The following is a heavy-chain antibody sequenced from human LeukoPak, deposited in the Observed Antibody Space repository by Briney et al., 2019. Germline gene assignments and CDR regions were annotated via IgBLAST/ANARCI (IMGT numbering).Heavy chain of an antibody. Sequence: SETLSLTCTVSGGSISSSSYYWGWIRRPPGKGLEWIGSIYYSGSTYYNPSLKSRVTISVDTSKNQFSLKLSSVTAADTAVYYCATTDRIVVPARRRQTHYQVGYFDLWGRGTLVTVSS. V-gene: IGHV4-39*01. D-gene: IGHD2-2*01. CDR3: ATTDRIVVPARRRQTHYQVGYFDL. CDR2: IYYSGST. J-gene: IGHJ2*01. CDR1: GGSISSSSYY.